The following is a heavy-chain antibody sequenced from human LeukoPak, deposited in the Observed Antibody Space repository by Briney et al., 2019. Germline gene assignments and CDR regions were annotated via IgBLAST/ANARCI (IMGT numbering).Heavy chain of an antibody. D-gene: IGHD4-17*01. V-gene: IGHV3-64*01. Sequence: GRSLRLSCAASGFTFSTYAMHWVRQAPGKGLEYVSAISSDGDSTYYANSVKGRFTISRDNSKNTLYLQMGSLRAEDMAVYYCARSEQQDFGDYEFDYWGQGTLVTVSS. CDR3: ARSEQQDFGDYEFDY. J-gene: IGHJ4*02. CDR2: ISSDGDST. CDR1: GFTFSTYA.